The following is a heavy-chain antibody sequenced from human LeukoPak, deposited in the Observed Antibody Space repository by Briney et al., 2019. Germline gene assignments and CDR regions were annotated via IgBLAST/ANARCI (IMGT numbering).Heavy chain of an antibody. CDR3: AREFSHIFGSQCFDL. D-gene: IGHD3-3*02. V-gene: IGHV3-48*01. CDR1: GFTFSTYN. J-gene: IGHJ2*01. Sequence: PGGSLRLSCAASGFTFSTYNMNWVRQAPGKGLEWISYIATTGGAMFYADSVKGRFTTYRDNFKNSLFLQLDSLRAEDTAIYYCAREFSHIFGSQCFDLWGRGTLVTVSS. CDR2: IATTGGAM.